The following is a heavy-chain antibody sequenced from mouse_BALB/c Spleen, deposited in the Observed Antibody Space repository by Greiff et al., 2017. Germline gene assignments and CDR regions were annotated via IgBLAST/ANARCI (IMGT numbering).Heavy chain of an antibody. CDR1: GFTFSSYA. CDR2: ISSGGST. V-gene: IGHV5-6-5*01. CDR3: ALIPIYDGYPWFAY. D-gene: IGHD2-3*01. J-gene: IGHJ3*01. Sequence: EVHLVESGGGLVKPGGSLKLSCAASGFTFSSYAMSWVRQTPEKRLEWVASISSGGSTYYPDSVKGRFTISRDNARNILYLQMSSLRSEDTAMYYCALIPIYDGYPWFAYWGQGTLVTVSA.